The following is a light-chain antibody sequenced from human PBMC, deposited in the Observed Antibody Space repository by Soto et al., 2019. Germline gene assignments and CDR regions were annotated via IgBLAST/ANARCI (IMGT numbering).Light chain of an antibody. V-gene: IGKV3-11*01. CDR1: QSVSSY. Sequence: EIVLTQSPATLSLSPGERDTLSCRASQSVSSYLACYQQKPGQAPRLLIYDASNRATGIPARFSGSGSGTDFTLTISSLEPEDFLVYYSPPSNNYPPTLLGPG. CDR3: PPSNNYPPTL. CDR2: DAS. J-gene: IGKJ3*01.